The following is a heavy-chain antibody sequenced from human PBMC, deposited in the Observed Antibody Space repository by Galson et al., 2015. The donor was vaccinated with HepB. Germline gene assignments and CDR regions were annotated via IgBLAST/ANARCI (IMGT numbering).Heavy chain of an antibody. J-gene: IGHJ4*02. CDR2: IYTSGST. CDR1: GGSISSGSYY. Sequence: QVQLQESGPGLVKPSQTLSLTCTVSGGSISSGSYYWSWIRQPAGKGLEWIGRIYTSGSTNYNPSLKSRVTISVDTSKNQFSLKLSSVTAADTAVYYWARVLTGGVLRYFDWSPTMYYFYYWGQGTLVTVSS. V-gene: IGHV4-61*02. D-gene: IGHD3-9*01. CDR3: ARVLTGGVLRYFDWSPTMYYFYY.